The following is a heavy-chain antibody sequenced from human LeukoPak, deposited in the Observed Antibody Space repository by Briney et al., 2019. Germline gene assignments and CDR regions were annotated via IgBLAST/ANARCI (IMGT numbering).Heavy chain of an antibody. Sequence: GRSLRLSCAASGFTFSDHYMDWVRQAPGKGLEWVGRIRNKPNSYTTQYAASVKGRFTISRDDSKNSLYLQMNSLKTEDTAVYYCARDRLYCSSTSCYFDSWGQGTLVTVSS. J-gene: IGHJ4*02. CDR1: GFTFSDHY. CDR2: IRNKPNSYTT. CDR3: ARDRLYCSSTSCYFDS. V-gene: IGHV3-72*01. D-gene: IGHD2-2*01.